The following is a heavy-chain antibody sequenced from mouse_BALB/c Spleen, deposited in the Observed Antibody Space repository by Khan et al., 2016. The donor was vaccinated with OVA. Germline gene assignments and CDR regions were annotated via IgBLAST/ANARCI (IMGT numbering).Heavy chain of an antibody. V-gene: IGHV1-7*01. CDR2: INPTSGYT. J-gene: IGHJ2*01. CDR1: GYTFSTYW. Sequence: QVQLQQSGAALAKPGASVKMSCKASGYTFSTYWMHWVKQRPGQGLEWIGYINPTSGYTDYNEKFKDKATLSADKSSSTAYMQLSRLTSEAAAVYYCARDRIDYWGQGTTLTVSS. CDR3: ARDRIDY.